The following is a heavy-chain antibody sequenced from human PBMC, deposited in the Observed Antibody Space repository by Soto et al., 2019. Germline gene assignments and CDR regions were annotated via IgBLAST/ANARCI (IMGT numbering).Heavy chain of an antibody. D-gene: IGHD3-16*02. J-gene: IGHJ6*02. CDR3: ARRVGVILSFYYYGMDV. CDR2: INHSGSN. V-gene: IGHV4-34*01. Sequence: SETLSLTCAVYGGSFRCYYWSWIRQPPGKGLEWIGEINHSGSNNYNPAPKRRVIISVDTTKNQFSLKLSSVTAADTAVYYCARRVGVILSFYYYGMDVWGQGTTVTVSS. CDR1: GGSFRCYY.